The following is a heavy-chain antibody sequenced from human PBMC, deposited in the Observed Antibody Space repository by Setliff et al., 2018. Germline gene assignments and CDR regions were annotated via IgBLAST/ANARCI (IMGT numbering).Heavy chain of an antibody. CDR3: ARDLRYCSGGTCYSAFDF. V-gene: IGHV4-39*07. D-gene: IGHD2-15*01. CDR1: GGSISSSSYY. J-gene: IGHJ4*02. CDR2: IYYTGNT. Sequence: KASETLSLTCTVSGGSISSSSYYWGWIRQPPGKGLEWIGTIYYTGNTYYNPSLKSRVTISVDTSKNQFSLNLSSVTAADTAIYYCARDLRYCSGGTCYSAFDFWGQGTLVTVSS.